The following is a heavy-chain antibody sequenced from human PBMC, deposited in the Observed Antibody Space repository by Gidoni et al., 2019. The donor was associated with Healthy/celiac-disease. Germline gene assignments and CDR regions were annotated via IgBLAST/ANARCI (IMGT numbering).Heavy chain of an antibody. J-gene: IGHJ4*02. CDR3: ARIGYGGSQ. D-gene: IGHD3-16*01. CDR2: IIPIFGTA. CDR1: GGTFSSYA. V-gene: IGHV1-69*01. Sequence: QVQLVQSGAAVTKPGSSVKVSCKASGGTFSSYAISWVRQAPGQGLEWMGGIIPIFGTANYAQNFQGRVTITADESTSTAYMELSSLRSEDTAVYYCARIGYGGSQWGQGTLVTVSS.